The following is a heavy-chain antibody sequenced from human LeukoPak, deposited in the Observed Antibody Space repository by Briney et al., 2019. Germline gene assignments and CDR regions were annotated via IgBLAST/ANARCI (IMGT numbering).Heavy chain of an antibody. CDR3: VRDRAGGNSVWFDP. Sequence: GGSLRLSCAASGFTFSRYSMDWDRQAPGKGLEWISFISSSSGTIYYADSVKGRFTISRDNAKNSLYLQMNSLRDEDTAVYYCVRDRAGGNSVWFDPWGQGTLVTVSS. D-gene: IGHD4-23*01. V-gene: IGHV3-48*02. CDR1: GFTFSRYS. CDR2: ISSSSGTI. J-gene: IGHJ5*02.